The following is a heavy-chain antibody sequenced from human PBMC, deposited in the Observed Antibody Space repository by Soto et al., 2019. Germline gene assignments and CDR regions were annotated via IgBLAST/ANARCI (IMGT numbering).Heavy chain of an antibody. CDR3: ATDLRDFGVVQYGMDV. CDR1: GYTFTSYG. Sequence: ASVKVSCKASGYTFTSYGISWVRQAPGQGLEWMGWISANNGNTNYAQKLQGRVTMTTDTSTSTAYMDLRSLRSDDTAVYYCATDLRDFGVVQYGMDVWGQGTTVTVSS. D-gene: IGHD3-3*01. CDR2: ISANNGNT. J-gene: IGHJ6*02. V-gene: IGHV1-18*01.